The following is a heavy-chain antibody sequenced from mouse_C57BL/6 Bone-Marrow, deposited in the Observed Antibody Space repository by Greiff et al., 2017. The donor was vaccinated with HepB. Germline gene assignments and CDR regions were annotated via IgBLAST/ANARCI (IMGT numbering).Heavy chain of an antibody. CDR2: ISSGGDYI. CDR3: TRGTFDV. CDR1: GFTFSSYA. D-gene: IGHD3-1*01. Sequence: EVKLMESGEGLVKPGGSLKLSCAASGFTFSSYALSWVRQTPEKRLEWVAYISSGGDYIYYADTVKGRFTISRDNARNTLYLQMSSLKSEDTAMYYCTRGTFDVWGTGTTVTVSS. J-gene: IGHJ1*03. V-gene: IGHV5-9-1*02.